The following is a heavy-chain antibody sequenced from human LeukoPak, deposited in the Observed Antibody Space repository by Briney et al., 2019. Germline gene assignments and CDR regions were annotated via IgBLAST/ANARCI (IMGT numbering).Heavy chain of an antibody. V-gene: IGHV3-9*03. CDR3: AKGARPGYCSSTSCPEDYYYYMDV. Sequence: GGSLRLSCAASGFTFDDYAMHWVRQAPGKGLEWVSGISWNSGSIGYADSVKGRFTISRDNAKNSLYLQMNSLRAEDMALYCCAKGARPGYCSSTSCPEDYYYYMDVWGKGTTVTVSS. CDR2: ISWNSGSI. J-gene: IGHJ6*03. CDR1: GFTFDDYA. D-gene: IGHD2-2*01.